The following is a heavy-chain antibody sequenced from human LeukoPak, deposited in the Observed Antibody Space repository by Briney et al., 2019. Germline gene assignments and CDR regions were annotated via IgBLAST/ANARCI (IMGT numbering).Heavy chain of an antibody. CDR1: GFTFSSHW. CDR2: ISDDGSHT. D-gene: IGHD3-9*01. V-gene: IGHV3-74*01. J-gene: IGHJ4*02. CDR3: ARVFATGPSFDY. Sequence: GGSLRLSCAASGFTFSSHWMHWVRQTPGKGLEWVSRISDDGSHTHYADSVKGRFTISRDNAKNTLYLQMSSLRAEDTAVYYCARVFATGPSFDYWGQGTLVIVSS.